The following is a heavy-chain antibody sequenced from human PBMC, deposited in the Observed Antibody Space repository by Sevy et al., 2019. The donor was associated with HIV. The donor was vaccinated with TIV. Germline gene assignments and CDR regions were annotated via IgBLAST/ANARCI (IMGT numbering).Heavy chain of an antibody. Sequence: SETLSLTCTVSGGSITSLYWNWIRQPPGKGLEWFANIYSNGHINYNPALKSRVTLSLDTSKNQFSLRLSSVTAADTAMYYCAGENAWGRGYSWGQGTLVTVSS. D-gene: IGHD1-26*01. V-gene: IGHV4-59*08. J-gene: IGHJ4*02. CDR3: AGENAWGRGYS. CDR2: IYSNGHI. CDR1: GGSITSLY.